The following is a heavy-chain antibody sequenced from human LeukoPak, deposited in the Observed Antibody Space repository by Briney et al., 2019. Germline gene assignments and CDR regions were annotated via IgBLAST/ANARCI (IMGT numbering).Heavy chain of an antibody. CDR3: ATAECEYFYFDS. V-gene: IGHV4-31*03. Sequence: PSETLSLTCTVSGGSVSRGGYYWSWIRQHPGKGLEWIGYTSYSGSTYYNPSLMSRITISVDRSQNQFSLKMRDVTAADTAVYFCATAECEYFYFDSWGQGALVAVSS. J-gene: IGHJ4*02. D-gene: IGHD2/OR15-2a*01. CDR1: GGSVSRGGYY. CDR2: TSYSGST.